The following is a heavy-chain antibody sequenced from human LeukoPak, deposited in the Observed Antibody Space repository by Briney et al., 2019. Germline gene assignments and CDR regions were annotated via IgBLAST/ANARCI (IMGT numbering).Heavy chain of an antibody. CDR2: ISAYNGNT. D-gene: IGHD3-16*02. Sequence: ASVKVSCKASGYTFTSYGISWVRQAPGQGLEWMGWISAYNGNTNYAQKLQGRVTMTTDTSTSTAYMELRSLRSDDTAVYYCARESAVNRASYYDYVWGSYRRHDFDPWGQGTLVTVSS. CDR1: GYTFTSYG. J-gene: IGHJ5*02. CDR3: ARESAVNRASYYDYVWGSYRRHDFDP. V-gene: IGHV1-18*01.